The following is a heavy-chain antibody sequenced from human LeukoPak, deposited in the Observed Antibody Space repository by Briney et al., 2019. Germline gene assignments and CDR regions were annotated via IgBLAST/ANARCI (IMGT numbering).Heavy chain of an antibody. J-gene: IGHJ6*02. V-gene: IGHV1-18*01. D-gene: IGHD6-13*01. CDR3: ARDEYSSSWYAGLYYYGMDV. CDR2: MSAYNGNT. Sequence: ASVKVSCKASGYTFTSYGISWVRQAPGQRLEWMGWMSAYNGNTNYAQKLQGRVTMTTDTATSTAYMELRSLRSDDTAVYYCARDEYSSSWYAGLYYYGMDVWGQGTTVTVSS. CDR1: GYTFTSYG.